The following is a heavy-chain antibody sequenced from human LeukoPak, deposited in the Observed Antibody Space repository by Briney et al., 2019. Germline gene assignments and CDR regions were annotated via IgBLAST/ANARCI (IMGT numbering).Heavy chain of an antibody. D-gene: IGHD2/OR15-2a*01. CDR1: GGSICSYY. V-gene: IGHV4-59*08. J-gene: IGHJ4*02. Sequence: SETLSLTCTVSGGSICSYYWSWIRQPPGKGLEWIAYISGIGSINYNPSLKSRVTISLDTSKNQFSLKLSSVTAADTAVYYCAGHHPRNTVDFWGQGTLVTVSS. CDR3: AGHHPRNTVDF. CDR2: ISGIGSI.